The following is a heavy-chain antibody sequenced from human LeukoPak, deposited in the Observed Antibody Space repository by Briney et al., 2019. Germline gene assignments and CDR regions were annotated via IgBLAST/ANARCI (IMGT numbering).Heavy chain of an antibody. CDR1: GGSISSSSYY. Sequence: PSETLSLTCTVSGGSISSSSYYWGWIRQPPGKGLEWIGSIYYSGSTYYNPSLKSRVTISVDTSKNQFSLKLSSVTAADTAVYYCAGILGIAAAGDYWGQGTLVTVSS. V-gene: IGHV4-39*07. J-gene: IGHJ4*02. CDR2: IYYSGST. D-gene: IGHD6-13*01. CDR3: AGILGIAAAGDY.